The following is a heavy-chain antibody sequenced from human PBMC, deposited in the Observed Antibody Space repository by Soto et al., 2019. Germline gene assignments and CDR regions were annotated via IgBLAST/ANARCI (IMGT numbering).Heavy chain of an antibody. V-gene: IGHV3-7*01. Sequence: GGSLRLSCAASGFTFSRHWMSWLRQAPGKGLEWVANINEDGSDKYYVDSVKGRFTISRDNAKNSLYLQISSLRVEDTAVYYCAKDGGQLGDFFDYWGQGTTDIVSS. J-gene: IGHJ4*02. CDR3: AKDGGQLGDFFDY. D-gene: IGHD6-6*01. CDR1: GFTFSRHW. CDR2: INEDGSDK.